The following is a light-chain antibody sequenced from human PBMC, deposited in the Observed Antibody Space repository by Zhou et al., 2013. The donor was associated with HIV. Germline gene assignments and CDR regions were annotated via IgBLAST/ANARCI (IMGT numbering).Light chain of an antibody. CDR3: QQYGGSYT. CDR2: VAS. J-gene: IGKJ2*01. V-gene: IGKV3-20*01. CDR1: RNIYNNY. Sequence: VLTQSPGTLSLSPGERATLSCRASRNIYNNYLAWYQQRPGQALRLLINVASSRATGIPDRFSGSGSGTDFTLTISSLEPEDSAMYYCQQYGGSYTFGQGTKLEIK.